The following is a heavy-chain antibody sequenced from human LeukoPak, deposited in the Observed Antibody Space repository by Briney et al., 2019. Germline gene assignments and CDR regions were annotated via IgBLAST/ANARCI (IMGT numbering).Heavy chain of an antibody. CDR2: IYYSGST. CDR3: ARSGDIVATGYFDY. V-gene: IGHV4-59*01. CDR1: GGSISSYY. Sequence: SETLSLTCTVSGGSISSYYWSWIRQPPGKGLEWIGYIYYSGSTNYNPSLKSRVTISVDTSKNQFSPKLSSVTAADTAVYYCARSGDIVATGYFDYWGQGTLVTVSS. D-gene: IGHD5-12*01. J-gene: IGHJ4*02.